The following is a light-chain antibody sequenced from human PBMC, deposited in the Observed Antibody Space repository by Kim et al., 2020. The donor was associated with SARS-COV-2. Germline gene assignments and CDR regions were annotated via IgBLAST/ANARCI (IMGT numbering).Light chain of an antibody. CDR1: SSDIGGYDY. V-gene: IGLV2-14*03. J-gene: IGLJ2*01. Sequence: GQSITISCTGTSSDIGGYDYVSWYQQHTGRPPKLIIYAVTKRPSGVSNRFSASKSGITASLTIAGLQAEDDADYYCSSYTSTSNLVFGGGTQLTVL. CDR3: SSYTSTSNLV. CDR2: AVT.